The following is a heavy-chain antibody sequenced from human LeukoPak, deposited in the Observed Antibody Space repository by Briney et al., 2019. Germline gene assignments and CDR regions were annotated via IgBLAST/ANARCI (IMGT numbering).Heavy chain of an antibody. D-gene: IGHD6-6*01. CDR2: ISSSGSTI. V-gene: IGHV3-48*03. CDR1: GFTFSSYE. CDR3: ARGGAARPDF. J-gene: IGHJ4*02. Sequence: PGGSLRLSCAAPGFTFSSYEMNWVRQAPGKGLEWVSYISSSGSTIYYADSVKGRFTISRDNAKNSLYLQMNSLRVEDTAVYYCARGGAARPDFWGQGTLVTVSS.